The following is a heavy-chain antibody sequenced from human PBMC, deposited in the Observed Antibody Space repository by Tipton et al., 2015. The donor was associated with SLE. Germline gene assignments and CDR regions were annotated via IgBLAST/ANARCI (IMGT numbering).Heavy chain of an antibody. CDR2: IYHSGTT. CDR3: ARLIRSAYYYGMDV. D-gene: IGHD3-10*01. CDR1: GYSISSGSY. V-gene: IGHV4-38-2*01. J-gene: IGHJ6*02. Sequence: TLSLTCAVSGYSISSGSYWGWIRQPPGKGLEWIGSIYHSGTTNYNPSLKSRVTISVDTSKNQFSLKLSSVTAADTAVYYCARLIRSAYYYGMDVWGQGTTVTVSS.